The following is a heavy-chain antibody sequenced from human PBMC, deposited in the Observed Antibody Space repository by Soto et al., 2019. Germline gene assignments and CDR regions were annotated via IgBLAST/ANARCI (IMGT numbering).Heavy chain of an antibody. J-gene: IGHJ5*02. CDR1: GGSIGCAGYS. D-gene: IGHD3-10*01. Sequence: SETLSLTCAVSGGSIGCAGYSWSWIRQPPGGGLDWIGYIYESGTILYNPSLKTRLTISLNWSDKQFSLTLNSVTAADTAVYYCARAQFYSGSGNYHNLMFDPWGQGTQVTVSS. CDR3: ARAQFYSGSGNYHNLMFDP. CDR2: IYESGTI. V-gene: IGHV4-30-2*01.